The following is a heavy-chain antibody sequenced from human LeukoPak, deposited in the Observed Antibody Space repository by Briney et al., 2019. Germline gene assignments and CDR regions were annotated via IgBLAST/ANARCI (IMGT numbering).Heavy chain of an antibody. D-gene: IGHD2-15*01. J-gene: IGHJ5*02. Sequence: SETLSLTCTVSGGSIRSYSWSWIRQPPGKGLEWIGYLYYTGSTNYNPSFKSRVTIAVDTSKNQFSLKLNSVSAADTAVYYCAREYRGYCSGSSCYGWFDPWGQGTLVTVSS. V-gene: IGHV4-59*12. CDR2: LYYTGST. CDR1: GGSIRSYS. CDR3: AREYRGYCSGSSCYGWFDP.